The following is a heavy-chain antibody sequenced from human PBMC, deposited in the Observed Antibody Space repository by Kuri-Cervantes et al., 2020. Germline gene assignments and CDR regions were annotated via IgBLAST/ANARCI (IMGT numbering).Heavy chain of an antibody. Sequence: GGSLRLSCAASEITFSSYAMHWVRQAPGKGLEWVAVISYDGSNKYYADSVKGRFTISRDNSKNTLYLQMNSLRAEDTAVYYWAKPFYDILTGYPPGDDAFDIWGQGTMVTVSS. CDR1: EITFSSYA. V-gene: IGHV3-30-3*02. CDR2: ISYDGSNK. D-gene: IGHD3-9*01. J-gene: IGHJ3*02. CDR3: AKPFYDILTGYPPGDDAFDI.